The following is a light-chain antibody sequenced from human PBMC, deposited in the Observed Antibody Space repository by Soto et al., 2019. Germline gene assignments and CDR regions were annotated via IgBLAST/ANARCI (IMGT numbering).Light chain of an antibody. CDR2: AAS. CDR1: QGIRSA. J-gene: IGKJ1*01. Sequence: AIQVTQSPSSLSASVGDRVTITCRTSQGIRSALGWYQQKPGKVPKLLIYAASTLQSGVPSRFSGSGPGRDFTLTISSLQPEDFATYYCLLDYSYFWAFGQGTKVDI. CDR3: LLDYSYFWA. V-gene: IGKV1-6*01.